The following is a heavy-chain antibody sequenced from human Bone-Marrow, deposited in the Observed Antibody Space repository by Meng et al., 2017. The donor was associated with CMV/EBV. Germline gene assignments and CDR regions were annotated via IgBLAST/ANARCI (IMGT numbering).Heavy chain of an antibody. CDR2: IYYSGST. V-gene: IGHV4-59*01. J-gene: IGHJ6*02. CDR1: GGSISSYY. Sequence: SETLSLTCTVSGGSISSYYWSWIRQPPGKGLEWIGYIYYSGSTNYKPSLKSRVTISVDTSKNQFSLKLSSVAAADTAVYYCARDRGDVWGQGTTVTVSS. CDR3: ARDRGDV.